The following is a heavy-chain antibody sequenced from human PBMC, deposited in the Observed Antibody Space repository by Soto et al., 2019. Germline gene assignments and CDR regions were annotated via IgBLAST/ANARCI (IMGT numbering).Heavy chain of an antibody. CDR1: GFSLSTSGVS. D-gene: IGHD6-13*01. CDR3: AQRQLVSAFDV. J-gene: IGHJ3*01. V-gene: IGHV2-5*01. Sequence: QITLKESGPTLVKPTQTLTLTCTFSGFSLSTSGVSVGWIRQPPGKALEWLALIYWNDVKHYRPSLKSKLTITKDTSKNQVVLTMTKMDPVDTATYCCAQRQLVSAFDVWGQGTMVTVSS. CDR2: IYWNDVK.